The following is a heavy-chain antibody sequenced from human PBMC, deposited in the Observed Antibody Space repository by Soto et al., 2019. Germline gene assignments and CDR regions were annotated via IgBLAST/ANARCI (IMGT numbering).Heavy chain of an antibody. CDR1: GGSISSDY. J-gene: IGHJ5*02. Sequence: PSETLSLTCSVSGGSISSDYWSWIRQPPGKGLEWIGYIYFRGSTNYNPSLKSRVTISVDTSKKQFSLKLNSVTAADTAVYYCARARADILTGYPNWFDPWGQGTLVTVSS. CDR2: IYFRGST. V-gene: IGHV4-59*01. CDR3: ARARADILTGYPNWFDP. D-gene: IGHD3-9*01.